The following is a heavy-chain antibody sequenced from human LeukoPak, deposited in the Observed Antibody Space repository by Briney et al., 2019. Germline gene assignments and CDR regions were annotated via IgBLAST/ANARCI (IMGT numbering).Heavy chain of an antibody. Sequence: SVKVSCKASGGTFSSYAISWVRQAPGQGLEWMGGIIPIFGTANYAQKFQGRVTITTDESTSTAYMELSSLRSEDTAVYYCARDGDYYDSSGFNDAFDIWGQGTMVTVSS. V-gene: IGHV1-69*05. D-gene: IGHD3-22*01. CDR3: ARDGDYYDSSGFNDAFDI. CDR1: GGTFSSYA. CDR2: IIPIFGTA. J-gene: IGHJ3*02.